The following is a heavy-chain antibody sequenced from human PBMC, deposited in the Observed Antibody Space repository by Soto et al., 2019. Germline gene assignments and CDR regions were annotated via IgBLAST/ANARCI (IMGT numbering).Heavy chain of an antibody. J-gene: IGHJ2*01. CDR1: GFTVSSNY. Sequence: EVQLVESGGGLVQPGGSLRLSCAASGFTVSSNYMSWVRQAPGKGLEWVSVIYSGGSTYYADSVKGRFTISRDNSKTTVYLQMNSLRAEDTAVYYCARVLATTEYWYFDLWGRGTLVTVSS. V-gene: IGHV3-66*01. CDR2: IYSGGST. CDR3: ARVLATTEYWYFDL. D-gene: IGHD5-12*01.